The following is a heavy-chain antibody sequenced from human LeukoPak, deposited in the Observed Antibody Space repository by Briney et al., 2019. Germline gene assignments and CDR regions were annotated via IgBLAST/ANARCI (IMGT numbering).Heavy chain of an antibody. CDR2: ISSSSSTI. Sequence: PGGSLRLSCAASGFTFSSYSMNWVRQAPGKGLEWVSYISSSSSTIYYADSVKGRFTISRDNAKNSLYLQMNSLGAEDTAVYYCARDDFRWGSSSVSYWGQGTLVTVSS. J-gene: IGHJ4*02. CDR1: GFTFSSYS. V-gene: IGHV3-48*01. D-gene: IGHD6-6*01. CDR3: ARDDFRWGSSSVSY.